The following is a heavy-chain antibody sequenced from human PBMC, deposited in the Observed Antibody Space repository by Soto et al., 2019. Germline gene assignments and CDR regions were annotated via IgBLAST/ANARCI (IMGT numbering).Heavy chain of an antibody. J-gene: IGHJ6*02. D-gene: IGHD3-3*01. CDR2: ISGSGGST. CDR3: AKGRRITIFGVVTHYYYGMDV. Sequence: PGGSLRLSCAASGFTFSSYAMSWVRQAPGKGLEWVSAISGSGGSTYYADSVKGRFTISRDNSKNTLYLQMNSLRAEDTAVYYCAKGRRITIFGVVTHYYYGMDVWGQGTTVTVSS. CDR1: GFTFSSYA. V-gene: IGHV3-23*01.